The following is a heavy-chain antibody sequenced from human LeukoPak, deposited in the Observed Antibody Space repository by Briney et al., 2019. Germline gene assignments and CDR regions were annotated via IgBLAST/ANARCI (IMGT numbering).Heavy chain of an antibody. V-gene: IGHV5-51*01. CDR1: GYSFTSYW. J-gene: IGHJ4*02. CDR3: ARREMYSSSPLDY. D-gene: IGHD6-13*01. Sequence: GESLKISCKGFGYSFTSYWIGWVRQMPGKGLEWMGIIYPVDSDARYSPSFQGQVTISVDKSISTAYLQWSSLKASDTAMYYCARREMYSSSPLDYWGQGTLVTASS. CDR2: IYPVDSDA.